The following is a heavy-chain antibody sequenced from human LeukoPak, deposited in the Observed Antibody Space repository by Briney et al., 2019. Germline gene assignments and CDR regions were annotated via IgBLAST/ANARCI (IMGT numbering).Heavy chain of an antibody. J-gene: IGHJ5*02. CDR1: GGSFSGYY. Sequence: SETLSLTCAVYGGSFSGYYWSWIRQPPGKGLEWIGEINHSGSTNYNPSLKSRVTISVDTSKNQFSLKLNFVAAADTAMYYCARMFRSSWYINWFDPWGQGTLVTVSS. CDR3: ARMFRSSWYINWFDP. D-gene: IGHD6-13*01. V-gene: IGHV4-34*01. CDR2: INHSGST.